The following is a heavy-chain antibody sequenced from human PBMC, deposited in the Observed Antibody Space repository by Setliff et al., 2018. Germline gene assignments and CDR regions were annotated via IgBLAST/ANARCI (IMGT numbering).Heavy chain of an antibody. CDR3: ARVTMGGDFDA. D-gene: IGHD1-26*01. Sequence: PSETLSLTCIVSGGSISSYYWTWIRQPPGKGLEWIGYIYYSGSTNYNPSLESRVTISVDTSKNQFSLRMTSVTAADTAVYYCARVTMGGDFDAWGQGTLVTV. CDR1: GGSISSYY. V-gene: IGHV4-59*01. J-gene: IGHJ4*02. CDR2: IYYSGST.